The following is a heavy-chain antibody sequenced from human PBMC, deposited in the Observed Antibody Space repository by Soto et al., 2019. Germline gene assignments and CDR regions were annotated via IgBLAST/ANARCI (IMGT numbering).Heavy chain of an antibody. J-gene: IGHJ4*02. D-gene: IGHD3-3*01. CDR3: ASRFKFETIFGVVRPYYFDY. V-gene: IGHV4-34*01. CDR1: GGSFSGYY. Sequence: QVLLQQWGAGLLKPSETLSLTCAVYGGSFSGYYWSWIRQSPGKGLEWIGETNHSGSTNYNPSLKSRVTISLDTSKNQFSLKLSSVTAADTAVYYCASRFKFETIFGVVRPYYFDYWGQGTLVTVSS. CDR2: TNHSGST.